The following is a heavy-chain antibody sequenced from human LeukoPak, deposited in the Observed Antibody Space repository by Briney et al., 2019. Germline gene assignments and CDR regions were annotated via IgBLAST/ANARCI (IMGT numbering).Heavy chain of an antibody. CDR1: GFTFSSYS. Sequence: GGSLRLSCAASGFTFSSYSMNWVRQAPGKGLEWVSSISSSSSYIYYADSVKGRFTISRDNAKNSLYLQMNSLRAEDTAVYYCAVLGYCSGGSCYNAAVSAYWGQGTLVTVSS. CDR3: AVLGYCSGGSCYNAAVSAY. D-gene: IGHD2-15*01. CDR2: ISSSSSYI. V-gene: IGHV3-21*01. J-gene: IGHJ4*02.